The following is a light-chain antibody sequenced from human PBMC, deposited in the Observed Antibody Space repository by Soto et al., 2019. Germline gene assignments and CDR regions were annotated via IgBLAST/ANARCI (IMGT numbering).Light chain of an antibody. CDR2: DAS. Sequence: EIVMTQSPATLSVSPGEGATLSGKGSQNVYDNLAGDKQRPGQPPRLPIYDASTRATGISARFSGSGYGTEFTLTISRLQSEDFAVCFCQQCRNWPLTFGGG. J-gene: IGKJ4*01. CDR3: QQCRNWPLT. V-gene: IGKV3-15*01. CDR1: QNVYDN.